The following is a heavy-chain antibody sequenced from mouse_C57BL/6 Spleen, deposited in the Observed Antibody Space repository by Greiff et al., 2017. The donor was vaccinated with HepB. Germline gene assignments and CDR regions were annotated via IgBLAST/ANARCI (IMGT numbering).Heavy chain of an antibody. Sequence: QVQLQQSGAELVRPGASVTLSCKASGYTFTDYEMHWVKQTPVHGLEWIGAIDPETGGTAYNQKFKGKAILTADKSSSTAYMELRSLTSEDSAVYYCTINYDGSSPYAMDYWGQGTSVTVSS. CDR2: IDPETGGT. CDR1: GYTFTDYE. J-gene: IGHJ4*01. V-gene: IGHV1-15*01. CDR3: TINYDGSSPYAMDY. D-gene: IGHD1-1*01.